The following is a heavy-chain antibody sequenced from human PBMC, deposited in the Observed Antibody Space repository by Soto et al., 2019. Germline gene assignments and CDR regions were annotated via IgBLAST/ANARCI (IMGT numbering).Heavy chain of an antibody. Sequence: SVKVSCKASGGTFSSYTISWVRQAPGQGLEWMGRIIPILGIANYAQKFQGRVTITADKSTSTAYMELSSLRSEDTAVYYRASCHTMVRGVEAFDIWGQGTMVTVSS. CDR1: GGTFSSYT. CDR2: IIPILGIA. CDR3: ASCHTMVRGVEAFDI. D-gene: IGHD3-10*01. V-gene: IGHV1-69*02. J-gene: IGHJ3*02.